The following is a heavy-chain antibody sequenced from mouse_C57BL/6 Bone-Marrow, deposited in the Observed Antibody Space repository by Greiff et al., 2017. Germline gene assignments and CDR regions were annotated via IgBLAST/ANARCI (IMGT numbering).Heavy chain of an antibody. J-gene: IGHJ4*01. CDR2: IYPRSGNT. CDR3: ARRGYYAMDY. V-gene: IGHV1-81*01. Sequence: QVQLQQSGAELARPGASVKLSCKASGYTFTSYGISWVKQRTGQGLEWIGEIYPRSGNTYYNEKFKGKATLTADKSSSTAYMELRILTSEDSAVYFCARRGYYAMDYWGQGTSVTVSS. CDR1: GYTFTSYG.